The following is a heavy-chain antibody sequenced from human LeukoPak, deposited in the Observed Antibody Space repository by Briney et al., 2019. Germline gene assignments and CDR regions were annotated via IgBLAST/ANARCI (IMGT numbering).Heavy chain of an antibody. CDR2: ISYSGGT. V-gene: IGHV4-59*01. Sequence: SETLFLTCTVSGGSISSYYWSWVRQPPGKGLEWVGYISYSGGTTYNPSLKRRVTISIDTSKNQFSLKLSSVTAADTAVYYCARVGAVVGAIDYWGQGTLVTVSS. J-gene: IGHJ4*02. CDR1: GGSISSYY. D-gene: IGHD1-26*01. CDR3: ARVGAVVGAIDY.